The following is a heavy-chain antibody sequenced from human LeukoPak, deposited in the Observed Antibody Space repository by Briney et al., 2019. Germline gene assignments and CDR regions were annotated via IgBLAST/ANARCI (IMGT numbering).Heavy chain of an antibody. CDR2: IYYSGST. CDR3: ARVKRDSSGWYSFNFDY. V-gene: IGHV4-59*01. J-gene: IGHJ4*02. D-gene: IGHD6-19*01. Sequence: KPSETLSLTCTVSGGSISSYYWSWIRQPPGKGLEWIGYIYYSGSTNYNPSLKSRVTISVDTSKNQFSLKLSSVTAADTAVYYCARVKRDSSGWYSFNFDYWRQGTLVTVSS. CDR1: GGSISSYY.